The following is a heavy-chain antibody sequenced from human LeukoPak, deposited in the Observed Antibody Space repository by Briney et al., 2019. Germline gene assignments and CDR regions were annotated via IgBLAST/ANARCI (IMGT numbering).Heavy chain of an antibody. D-gene: IGHD3/OR15-3a*01. CDR1: GYTFTNYD. CDR2: LHPNSGNA. V-gene: IGHV1-8*03. J-gene: IGHJ3*02. CDR3: ARVVSGFWTGYYDPFGI. Sequence: ASVKVSCKASGYTFTNYDINWVRQATGQGLEWMGWLHPNSGNAGYAQNFQGRVTITGDTSMSTAYMELSSLRSEDTAVYYCARVVSGFWTGYYDPFGIWGQGTMVTVSS.